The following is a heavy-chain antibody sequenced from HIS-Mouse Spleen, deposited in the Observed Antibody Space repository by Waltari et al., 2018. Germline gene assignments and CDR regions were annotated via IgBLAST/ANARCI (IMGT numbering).Heavy chain of an antibody. CDR1: GFTCEAYG. J-gene: IGHJ4*02. Sequence: EVQLVASGGGLVQPGRSLRLSCAASGFTCEAYGMHWVRQDPGKGLEWVSVISWNSGSIGYADSVKGRFTISRDNAKNSLYLQMNSLRAEDTALYYCAKDLRPAYSSSPYFDYWGQGTLVTVSS. CDR2: ISWNSGSI. CDR3: AKDLRPAYSSSPYFDY. V-gene: IGHV3-9*01. D-gene: IGHD6-6*01.